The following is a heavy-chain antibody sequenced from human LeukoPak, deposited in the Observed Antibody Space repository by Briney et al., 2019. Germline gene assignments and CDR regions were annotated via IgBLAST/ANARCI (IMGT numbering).Heavy chain of an antibody. D-gene: IGHD1-26*01. CDR1: GYTFTSYG. CDR3: ARERSTSYSGSFYRYFDF. V-gene: IGHV1-18*01. Sequence: ASVKVSCKASGYTFTSYGISWVRQAPGQGLEWMGWISAYNGNTNYAQKLQGRVTMTTDTSTSTAYMELRSLRSDDTAVYYCARERSTSYSGSFYRYFDFWGQGTLVTVSS. CDR2: ISAYNGNT. J-gene: IGHJ4*02.